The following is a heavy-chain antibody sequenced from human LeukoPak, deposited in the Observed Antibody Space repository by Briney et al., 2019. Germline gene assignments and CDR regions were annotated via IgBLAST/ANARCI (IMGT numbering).Heavy chain of an antibody. D-gene: IGHD3-3*01. J-gene: IGHJ4*02. CDR2: ISPYNGNT. V-gene: IGHV1-18*01. CDR1: GYSFSSYG. Sequence: ASVKVSCKGSGYSFSSYGISWVRQAPGQGLEWMGWISPYNGNTNFAQKFHGRVTMTTDTSTSTAYMEVRSLRSDDTAVYYCARNFGVIIGDYFDYWGQGTLVTVSS. CDR3: ARNFGVIIGDYFDY.